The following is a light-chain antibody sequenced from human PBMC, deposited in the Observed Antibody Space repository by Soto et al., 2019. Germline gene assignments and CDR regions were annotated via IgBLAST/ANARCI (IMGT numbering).Light chain of an antibody. J-gene: IGLJ3*02. CDR1: SSDVGGQKL. CDR3: CSYAGSTTWV. V-gene: IGLV2-23*01. Sequence: QSVLTQPASVSGSPGQSITISCTGTSSDVGGQKLVSWYQQHPGKAPKVLLYEGSERPSGVSDRFPGSKSGNTASLTISGLQAEDEADYYCCSYAGSTTWVFGGGTKLTVL. CDR2: EGS.